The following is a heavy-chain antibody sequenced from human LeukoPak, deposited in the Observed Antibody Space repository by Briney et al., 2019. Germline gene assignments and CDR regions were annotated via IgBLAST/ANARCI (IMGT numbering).Heavy chain of an antibody. V-gene: IGHV3-48*04. CDR3: AKGGHFSGWPNWFDP. Sequence: GGSLRLSCAASGFTFSSYSMNWVRQTPGQGLEWVSYISSSSTTIYYADSVKGRFTISRDNSKNTLFLQMNSLRPEDTAVYYCAKGGHFSGWPNWFDPWGQGTLVTVSS. J-gene: IGHJ5*02. D-gene: IGHD6-19*01. CDR1: GFTFSSYS. CDR2: ISSSSTTI.